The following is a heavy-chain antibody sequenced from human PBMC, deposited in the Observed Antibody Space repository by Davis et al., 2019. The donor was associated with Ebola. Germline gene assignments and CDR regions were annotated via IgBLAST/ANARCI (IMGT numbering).Heavy chain of an antibody. D-gene: IGHD7-27*01. CDR3: ARGRRSLGKDAFDI. J-gene: IGHJ3*02. V-gene: IGHV4-34*01. Sequence: SETLSLTCAVYGGSFSGYYWSWIRQPPGKGLEWIGEINHSGSTNYNPSLKSRVTISVDTSKNQFSLKLSSVTAADTAVYYCARGRRSLGKDAFDIWGQGTMVTVSS. CDR2: INHSGST. CDR1: GGSFSGYY.